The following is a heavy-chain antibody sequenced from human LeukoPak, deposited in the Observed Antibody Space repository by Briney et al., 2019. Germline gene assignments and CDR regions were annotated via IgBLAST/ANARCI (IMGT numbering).Heavy chain of an antibody. Sequence: GGSLRLSCAASGFTFSSYGMHWVRQAPGKGLEWVAVISYDGSNKYYADSVKGRFTISRDNSKNTLYLQMNSLRAEDTAVYYCAKACSSGCFDYWGQGTLVTVSS. J-gene: IGHJ4*02. CDR3: AKACSSGCFDY. V-gene: IGHV3-30*18. D-gene: IGHD6-19*01. CDR1: GFTFSSYG. CDR2: ISYDGSNK.